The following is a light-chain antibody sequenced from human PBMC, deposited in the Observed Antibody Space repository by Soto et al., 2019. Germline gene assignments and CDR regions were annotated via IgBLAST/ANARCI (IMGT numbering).Light chain of an antibody. J-gene: IGKJ4*01. CDR3: KQYGSSPS. CDR2: GAS. V-gene: IGKV3-20*01. CDR1: QSVSSSY. Sequence: EIVLTQSPGTLSLSPGERATLSCRASQSVSSSYLAWYQQKPGQAPRLHIYGASSRATGIPDRFSGSGSGTDFTLTISRLEPEDFAVYYCKQYGSSPSFGGGTKLEIK.